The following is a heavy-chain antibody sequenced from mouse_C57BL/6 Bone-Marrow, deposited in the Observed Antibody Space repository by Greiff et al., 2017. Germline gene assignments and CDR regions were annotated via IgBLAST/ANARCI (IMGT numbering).Heavy chain of an antibody. V-gene: IGHV5-6*01. D-gene: IGHD2-10*01. CDR3: ARHTLLPPAWFAY. Sequence: EVKLVESGGDLVKPGGSLKLSCAASGFTFSSYGMSWVSQTPDKRLEWVATISSGGSYTYYPDSVKGRFTIYSDNSKNTLYLQMSSLKSEDTAMYYCARHTLLPPAWFAYWCQETLVTVSA. CDR1: GFTFSSYG. J-gene: IGHJ3*01. CDR2: ISSGGSYT.